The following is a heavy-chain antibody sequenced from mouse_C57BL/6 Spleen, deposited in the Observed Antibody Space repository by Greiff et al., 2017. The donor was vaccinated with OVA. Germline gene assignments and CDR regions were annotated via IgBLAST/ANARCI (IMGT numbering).Heavy chain of an antibody. CDR3: ARGAAQAPY. CDR1: GYTFTSYW. J-gene: IGHJ3*01. CDR2: IDPSDSYT. D-gene: IGHD3-2*02. V-gene: IGHV1-50*01. Sequence: VQLQQPGAELVKPGASVKLSCKASGYTFTSYWMQWVKQRPGQGLEWIGEIDPSDSYTNYNQKFKGKATLTVDTASSPAYMQLSSLTSEDSAVYYCARGAAQAPYWGQGTLVTVSA.